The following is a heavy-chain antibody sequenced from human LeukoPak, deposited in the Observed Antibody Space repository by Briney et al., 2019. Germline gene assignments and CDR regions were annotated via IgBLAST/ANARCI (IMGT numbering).Heavy chain of an antibody. D-gene: IGHD5-12*01. CDR3: ARHGPGLRGVVDY. Sequence: SETLSLTCTVSGGSISDSSYYWAWIRQPPGKGLEWVGTIYYTGNTFYSPSLKSRLTISVDTSKNQFSLKLSSVTAADTAVYYCARHGPGLRGVVDYWGQGTLVTVSS. CDR2: IYYTGNT. V-gene: IGHV4-39*01. J-gene: IGHJ4*02. CDR1: GGSISDSSYY.